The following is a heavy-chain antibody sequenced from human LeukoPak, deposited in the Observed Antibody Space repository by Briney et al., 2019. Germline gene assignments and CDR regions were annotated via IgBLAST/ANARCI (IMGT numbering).Heavy chain of an antibody. J-gene: IGHJ3*02. CDR2: ISGSGGST. D-gene: IGHD5-24*01. CDR1: GFTFSSYA. CDR3: ARGVVEMAIKSARDDAFDI. Sequence: TGGSLRLSCAASGFTFSSYAMSWVRQAPGKGLEWVSAISGSGGSTYYADSVKGRFTISRDNSKNTLYLQMNSLRAEDTAVYYCARGVVEMAIKSARDDAFDIWGQGTMVTVSS. V-gene: IGHV3-23*01.